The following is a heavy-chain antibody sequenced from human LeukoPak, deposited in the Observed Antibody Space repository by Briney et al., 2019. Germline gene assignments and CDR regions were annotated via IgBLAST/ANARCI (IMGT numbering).Heavy chain of an antibody. CDR3: ARLTRLSTSPDRYYLDY. J-gene: IGHJ4*02. Sequence: SETLSLTCTVSGDSISSYYWSWVRQPPGKGLEWIGYIYTSGGTNYIPSLKGRVTISIDTSKNQFSLKLSSVTAADSAVYYCARLTRLSTSPDRYYLDYWGQGTLVTVSS. V-gene: IGHV4-4*09. D-gene: IGHD6-6*01. CDR1: GDSISSYY. CDR2: IYTSGGT.